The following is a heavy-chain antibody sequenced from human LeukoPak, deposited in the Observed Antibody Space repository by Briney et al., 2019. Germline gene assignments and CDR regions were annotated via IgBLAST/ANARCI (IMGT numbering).Heavy chain of an antibody. CDR2: ISYDGSNK. J-gene: IGHJ3*02. CDR1: GFTFSSYA. CDR3: ARDQRLYSSSWYDAFDI. V-gene: IGHV3-30-3*01. Sequence: GGSLRLSCAASGFTFSSYAMHWVRQAPGKGLEWVAVISYDGSNKYYADSVKGRFTISRDHSKNTLYLQMNSLRAEDTAVYYCARDQRLYSSSWYDAFDIWGQGTMVTVSS. D-gene: IGHD6-13*01.